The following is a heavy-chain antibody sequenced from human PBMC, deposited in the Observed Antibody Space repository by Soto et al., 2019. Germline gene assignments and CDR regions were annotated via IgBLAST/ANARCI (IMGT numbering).Heavy chain of an antibody. V-gene: IGHV4-34*01. D-gene: IGHD2-2*01. CDR3: ARGRRYCSSTSCLHSSCCMDV. J-gene: IGHJ6*02. CDR1: GGSFSGYY. CDR2: INHSGST. Sequence: KPSETLSLTCAVYGGSFSGYYWSWIRQPPGKGLEWIGEINHSGSTNYNPSLKSRVTISVDTSKNQFSLKLSSVTAADTAVYYCARGRRYCSSTSCLHSSCCMDVWGQGTTVTVSS.